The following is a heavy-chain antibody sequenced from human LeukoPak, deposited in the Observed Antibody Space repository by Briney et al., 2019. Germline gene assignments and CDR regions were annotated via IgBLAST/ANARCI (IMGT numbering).Heavy chain of an antibody. CDR2: VSGYGGRS. J-gene: IGHJ4*02. Sequence: PGGSLRLSCAASGFTFSSYAMTWVRQAPGKGLEWVSAVSGYGGRSYYADSVKGRFTISRDNSKNTLYLQVNSLRAEDTAVYYCAKDGGSYSANYGGAAESDNWGQGTLVTVSS. D-gene: IGHD1-26*01. CDR3: AKDGGSYSANYGGAAESDN. V-gene: IGHV3-23*01. CDR1: GFTFSSYA.